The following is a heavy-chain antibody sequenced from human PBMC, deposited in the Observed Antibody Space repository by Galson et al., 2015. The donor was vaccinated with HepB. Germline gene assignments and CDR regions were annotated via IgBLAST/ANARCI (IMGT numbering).Heavy chain of an antibody. Sequence: SLRLSCAASGFTFNNYAMNWVRQAPGKGLEWVSGISGSGGTTFYADSLKGRFTISRDNSKNTLYLQMNSQRTGDTAVYSCVKGFADYDFWSGFSFDYWGQGTLVIVSS. V-gene: IGHV3-23*01. CDR3: VKGFADYDFWSGFSFDY. J-gene: IGHJ4*02. CDR2: ISGSGGTT. CDR1: GFTFNNYA. D-gene: IGHD3-3*01.